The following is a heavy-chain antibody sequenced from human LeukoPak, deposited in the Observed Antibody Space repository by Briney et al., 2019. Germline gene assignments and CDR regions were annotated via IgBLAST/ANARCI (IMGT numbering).Heavy chain of an antibody. D-gene: IGHD3-22*01. Sequence: GASVKVSCRASGYTFTSYGISRVRQAPGQGLEWMGWISAYNGNTNYAQKLQGRVTMTTDTSTSTAYMELRSLRSDDTAVYYCATGMYYYDSSGYLLLDYFDYWGQGTLVTVSS. CDR2: ISAYNGNT. V-gene: IGHV1-18*01. CDR3: ATGMYYYDSSGYLLLDYFDY. J-gene: IGHJ4*02. CDR1: GYTFTSYG.